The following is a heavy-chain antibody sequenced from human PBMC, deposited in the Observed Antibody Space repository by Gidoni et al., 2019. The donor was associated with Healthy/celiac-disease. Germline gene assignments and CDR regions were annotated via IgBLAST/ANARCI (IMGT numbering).Heavy chain of an antibody. D-gene: IGHD6-19*01. V-gene: IGHV3-74*01. CDR1: GFPFSSDL. CDR3: ARAFSSGWSRGFDY. CDR2: INSDGSST. J-gene: IGHJ4*02. Sequence: EVQLVESGGGLVQPGGSLRLSCAATGFPFSSDLMHWVRQAPGKGLVWVSRINSDGSSTSYADSVKGRFTISRDNAKNTLYLQMNSLRAEDTAVYYCARAFSSGWSRGFDYWGQGTLVTVSS.